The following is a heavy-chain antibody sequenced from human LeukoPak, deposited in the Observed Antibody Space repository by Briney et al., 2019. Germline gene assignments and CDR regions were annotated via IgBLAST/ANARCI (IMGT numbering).Heavy chain of an antibody. CDR3: AKDRALSVRPPPYGMDV. J-gene: IGHJ6*02. CDR1: GFTFSSYA. CDR2: ISGSGGST. Sequence: GGSLRLSCAASGFTFSSYAMSWVRQAPGKGLERVSAISGSGGSTYYADSVKGRFTISRDNSKNTLYLQMNSLRAEDTAVYYCAKDRALSVRPPPYGMDVWGQGTTVTVSS. V-gene: IGHV3-23*01. D-gene: IGHD3-10*01.